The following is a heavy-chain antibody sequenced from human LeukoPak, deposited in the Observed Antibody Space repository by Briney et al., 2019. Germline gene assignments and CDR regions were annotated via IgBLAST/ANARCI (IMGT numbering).Heavy chain of an antibody. Sequence: SETLSLTCTVSGGSISSYYWSWIRQPPGKGLEWIGYIYYSGSTNYNPSLKSRVTISVDTSKNQFSLKLSSVTAADTAVYYCARKDYVWFDPWGQGTLVTVSS. J-gene: IGHJ5*02. CDR1: GGSISSYY. CDR2: IYYSGST. V-gene: IGHV4-59*01. CDR3: ARKDYVWFDP. D-gene: IGHD4-17*01.